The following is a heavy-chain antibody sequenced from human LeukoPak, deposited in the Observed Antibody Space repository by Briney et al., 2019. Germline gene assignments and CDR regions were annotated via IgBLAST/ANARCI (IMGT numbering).Heavy chain of an antibody. D-gene: IGHD3-10*02. V-gene: IGHV3-30*04. Sequence: PGGSLRLSCAASGFTFSSYVMHWVRQAPGKGLEWVAIISYDGSNEYHADSVKGRFTISRDNSKNTLYLQMNSLRAADTAVHYCAELGITMIGGVWGKGTTVTISS. J-gene: IGHJ6*04. CDR2: ISYDGSNE. CDR1: GFTFSSYV. CDR3: AELGITMIGGV.